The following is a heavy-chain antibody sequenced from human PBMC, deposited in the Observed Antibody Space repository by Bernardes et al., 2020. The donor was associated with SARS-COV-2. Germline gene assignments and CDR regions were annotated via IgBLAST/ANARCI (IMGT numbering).Heavy chain of an antibody. CDR2: IYLSGNT. CDR1: GGSLSGESQY. CDR3: TGGGRGRWFDP. V-gene: IGHV4-61*02. Sequence: CTVSGGSLSGESQYWTWIRQTEGKTFEWIGRIYLSGNTNYNPSLKSRVTINLDTSQNSLSLKLRSVTAADTAVYFCTGGGRGRWFDPWGQGTQVTVSS. D-gene: IGHD6-25*01. J-gene: IGHJ5*02.